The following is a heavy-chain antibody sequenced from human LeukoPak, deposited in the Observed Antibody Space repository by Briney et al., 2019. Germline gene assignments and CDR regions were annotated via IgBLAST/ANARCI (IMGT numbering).Heavy chain of an antibody. Sequence: SETLSLTCTVSGGSISGSSYYWGWIRQPPGKGLEWIGSIYYSGSTYYNPSLKSRVTISVDTSKNQFSLKLSSVTAADTAVYYCARLAARLPDYWGQGTLVTVSS. D-gene: IGHD6-6*01. CDR2: IYYSGST. CDR1: GGSISGSSYY. CDR3: ARLAARLPDY. J-gene: IGHJ4*02. V-gene: IGHV4-39*01.